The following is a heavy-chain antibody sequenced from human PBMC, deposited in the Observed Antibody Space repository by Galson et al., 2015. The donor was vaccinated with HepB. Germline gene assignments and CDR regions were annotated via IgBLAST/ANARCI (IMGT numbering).Heavy chain of an antibody. J-gene: IGHJ4*02. V-gene: IGHV1-69*13. D-gene: IGHD3-22*01. Sequence: SVKVSCKASGDTFSSYAISWVRQAPGQGLEWMGGIIPIFGTANYAQKFQGRVTITAEESTSTAYMELSSLRSEDTAVYYCAGDSRGYYYVADYWGQGTLVTVSS. CDR1: GDTFSSYA. CDR3: AGDSRGYYYVADY. CDR2: IIPIFGTA.